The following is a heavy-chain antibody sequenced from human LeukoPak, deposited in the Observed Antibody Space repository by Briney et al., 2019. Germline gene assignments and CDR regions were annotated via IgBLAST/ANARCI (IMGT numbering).Heavy chain of an antibody. J-gene: IGHJ4*02. CDR3: ARRSIFGVVISFDY. Sequence: PGGSLRLSCAASGFTFDDYGMSWIRQPPGKGLEWIGSIYYSGSTYYNPSLKSRVTISVDTSKNQFSLKLSSVTAADTAVYYCARRSIFGVVISFDYWGQGTLVTVSS. CDR1: GFTFDDYG. V-gene: IGHV4-39*01. CDR2: IYYSGST. D-gene: IGHD3-3*01.